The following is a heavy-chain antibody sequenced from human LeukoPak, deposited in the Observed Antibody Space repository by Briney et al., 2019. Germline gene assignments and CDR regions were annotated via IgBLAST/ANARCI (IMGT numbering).Heavy chain of an antibody. D-gene: IGHD2-15*01. CDR1: GYTFTGYY. Sequence: ASVKVSCKASGYTFTGYYMHWVRQAPGQGLEWMGWINPNSGGTNYAQKFQGRVTMTRDTSISTAYMELSRLRSDDTAVYYCARVRYCSGGSCYRFDYWGQGTLVTVSP. CDR3: ARVRYCSGGSCYRFDY. CDR2: INPNSGGT. J-gene: IGHJ4*02. V-gene: IGHV1-2*02.